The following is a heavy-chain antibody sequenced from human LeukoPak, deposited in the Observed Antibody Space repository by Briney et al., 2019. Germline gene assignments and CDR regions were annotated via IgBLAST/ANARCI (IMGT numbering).Heavy chain of an antibody. CDR3: ARAHDYGDFDFDY. J-gene: IGHJ4*02. D-gene: IGHD4-17*01. Sequence: SVKVSRKASGGTFSSYAISWVRQAPGQGLEWMGRIIPIFGTANYAQKFQGRVTITADKSTSTAYMELSSLRSEDTAVYYCARAHDYGDFDFDYWGQGTLVTVSS. CDR1: GGTFSSYA. V-gene: IGHV1-69*06. CDR2: IIPIFGTA.